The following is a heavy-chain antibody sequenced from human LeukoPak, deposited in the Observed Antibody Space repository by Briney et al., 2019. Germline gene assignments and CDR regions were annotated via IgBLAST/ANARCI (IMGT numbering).Heavy chain of an antibody. CDR1: GFTFSSYS. V-gene: IGHV3-21*01. CDR3: ARDADWNYAYGMDV. CDR2: ISSSSSYI. Sequence: GGSLRLSCAASGFTFSSYSMNRVRQAPGKGLEWVSSISSSSSYIYYADSVKGRFTISRDNAKNSLYLQMNSLRAEDTAVYYCARDADWNYAYGMDVWGQGTTVTVSS. D-gene: IGHD1-7*01. J-gene: IGHJ6*02.